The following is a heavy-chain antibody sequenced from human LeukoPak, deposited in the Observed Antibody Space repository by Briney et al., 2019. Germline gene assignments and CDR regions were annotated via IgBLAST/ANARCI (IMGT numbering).Heavy chain of an antibody. V-gene: IGHV4-4*07. CDR3: ARMSCSGGSCHGYYYYGMDV. CDR1: GGSISSYY. D-gene: IGHD2-15*01. Sequence: SETLSLTCTVSGGSISSYYWSWIRQPAGKGLEWIGRIYTSGSTNYNPSLKSRLTISVDTSQTQFSLKLSSVTAADTAVYYCARMSCSGGSCHGYYYYGMDVWGQGTTVTVSS. J-gene: IGHJ6*02. CDR2: IYTSGST.